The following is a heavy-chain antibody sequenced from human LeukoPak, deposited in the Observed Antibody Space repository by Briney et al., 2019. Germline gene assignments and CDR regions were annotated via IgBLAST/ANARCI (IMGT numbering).Heavy chain of an antibody. Sequence: PGGSLRLSCAASGFTFSSYAMSWVRQAPGKGLEWVSSISSSSTYIYYADSVKGRFTISRDNAKNSLYLQMNSLRAEDTAVYYCARDPPSFALWGQGTLVTVSS. D-gene: IGHD3-3*02. CDR3: ARDPPSFAL. J-gene: IGHJ4*02. V-gene: IGHV3-21*01. CDR2: ISSSSTYI. CDR1: GFTFSSYA.